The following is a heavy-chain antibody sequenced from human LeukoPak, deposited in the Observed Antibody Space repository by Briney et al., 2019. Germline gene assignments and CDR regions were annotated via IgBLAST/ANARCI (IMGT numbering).Heavy chain of an antibody. D-gene: IGHD1-20*01. V-gene: IGHV4-34*01. CDR2: INHSGST. J-gene: IGHJ4*02. Sequence: SETLSLTCAVYGGSFSGYYWSWIRQPPGKGLEWIGEINHSGSTNYNPSLKSRVTVSADTSKNQFSLKLSSVTAADTAVYYCARANYNWNYWDYWGQGTLVTVSS. CDR3: ARANYNWNYWDY. CDR1: GGSFSGYY.